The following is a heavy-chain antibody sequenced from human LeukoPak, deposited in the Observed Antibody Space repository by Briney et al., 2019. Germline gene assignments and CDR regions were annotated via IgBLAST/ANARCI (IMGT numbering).Heavy chain of an antibody. J-gene: IGHJ4*02. D-gene: IGHD3-22*01. CDR1: GYTFTSYG. V-gene: IGHV1-18*01. CDR2: ISAYNGNT. CDR3: ARDLSLNYYDSSGMIGY. Sequence: ASVKVSCKASGYTFTSYGISWARQAPGQGLEWMGWISAYNGNTNYAQKLQGRVTMTTDASTSTAYMELRSLRSDDTAVYCCARDLSLNYYDSSGMIGYWGQGTLVTVSS.